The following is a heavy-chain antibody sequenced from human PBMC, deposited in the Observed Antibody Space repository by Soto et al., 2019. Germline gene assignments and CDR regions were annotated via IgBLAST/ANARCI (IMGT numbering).Heavy chain of an antibody. CDR3: AKGDGRVVAANLDY. V-gene: IGHV3-23*01. Sequence: EVQLLESGGGLVQPGGSLRLSCAASGFTSSSYAMSWVRQAPGKGLEWVSAISGSGGSTYYADSVKGRFTISRDNSKNTLYLQMNSLRAEDTAVYYCAKGDGRVVAANLDYWGQGTLVTVSS. CDR2: ISGSGGST. D-gene: IGHD2-15*01. J-gene: IGHJ4*02. CDR1: GFTSSSYA.